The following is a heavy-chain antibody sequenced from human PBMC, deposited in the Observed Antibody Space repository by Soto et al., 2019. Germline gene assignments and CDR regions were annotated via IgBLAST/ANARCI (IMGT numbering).Heavy chain of an antibody. CDR2: ITHSGSII. D-gene: IGHD6-19*01. CDR1: GLSFSDYY. Sequence: QVQLVESGGGLVKPGGSLRLSCAASGLSFSDYYMSWIRQAPGKGLECVSYITHSGSIIHYASSVKGRFTIARDNTKNSLYLQMNSLRAEETAVYYCARLAVAGTHYFDNWGQGTLVTVSS. V-gene: IGHV3-11*01. CDR3: ARLAVAGTHYFDN. J-gene: IGHJ4*02.